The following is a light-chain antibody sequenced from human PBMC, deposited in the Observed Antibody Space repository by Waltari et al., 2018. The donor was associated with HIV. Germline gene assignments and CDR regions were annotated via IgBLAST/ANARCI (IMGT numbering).Light chain of an antibody. CDR1: SSNIGAGYD. J-gene: IGLJ1*01. CDR3: QSYDSGLSAYV. V-gene: IGLV1-40*01. Sequence: QSVLTQPPSVSGAPGQRVTISYTGSSSNIGAGYDVHSFPQLPGTAPKLLSYGNTSGPPGVADRFSGSKSGTSASLAITGVQAEDEADYYCQSYDSGLSAYVFGTGTKVTV. CDR2: GNT.